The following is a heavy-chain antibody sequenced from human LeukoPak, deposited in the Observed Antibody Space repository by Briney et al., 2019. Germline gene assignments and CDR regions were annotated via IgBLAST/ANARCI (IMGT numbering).Heavy chain of an antibody. V-gene: IGHV3-21*01. CDR1: GPTLSNNY. Sequence: PGGSLRLSCVVPGPTLSNNYMNWVRQAPGKGLEWVSSISGTSDYIYYADSVKGRFTISRDNAKNSLYLQMNSLRAEDTAVYYCARDSDGYNFGDAFDIWGQGTMVTVSS. D-gene: IGHD5-24*01. CDR2: ISGTSDYI. CDR3: ARDSDGYNFGDAFDI. J-gene: IGHJ3*02.